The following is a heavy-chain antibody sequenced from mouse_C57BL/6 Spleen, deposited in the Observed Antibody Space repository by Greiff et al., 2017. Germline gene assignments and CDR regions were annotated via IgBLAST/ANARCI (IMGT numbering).Heavy chain of an antibody. CDR2: IYPGDGDT. D-gene: IGHD2-4*01. J-gene: IGHJ4*01. CDR1: GYAFSSSW. Sequence: LVKPGASVKISCKASGYAFSSSWMNWVKQRPGKGLEWIGRIYPGDGDTNYNGKFKGKATLTADKSSSTAYMQLSSLTSEDSAVYFCARTRLGGYYYAMDYWGQGTSVTVSS. V-gene: IGHV1-82*01. CDR3: ARTRLGGYYYAMDY.